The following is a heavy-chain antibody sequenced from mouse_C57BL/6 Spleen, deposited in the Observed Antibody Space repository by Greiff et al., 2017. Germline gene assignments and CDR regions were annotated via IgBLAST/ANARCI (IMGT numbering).Heavy chain of an antibody. D-gene: IGHD4-1*01. J-gene: IGHJ1*03. V-gene: IGHV1-15*01. CDR3: TRRPLTGTGYFDV. CDR2: IDPETGGT. Sequence: VKLVESGAELVRPGASVTLSCKASGYTFTDYEMHWVKQTPVHGLEWIGAIDPETGGTAYNQKFKGKAILTADKSSSTAYMELRSLTSEDSAVYYCTRRPLTGTGYFDVWGTGTTVTVSS. CDR1: GYTFTDYE.